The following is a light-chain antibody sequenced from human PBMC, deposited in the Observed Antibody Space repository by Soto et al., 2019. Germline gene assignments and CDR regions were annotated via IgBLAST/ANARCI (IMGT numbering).Light chain of an antibody. CDR2: DAS. Sequence: DLQMTQSPSSLSASVGDRVTITCQASQDISNYLNWYQQKPGKAPKLLIYDASNLETGVPSRFSGSGSGTDFTFTISSLQPEDIATYYCQQYDNLPYTFGQGTELEIK. CDR1: QDISNY. CDR3: QQYDNLPYT. V-gene: IGKV1-33*01. J-gene: IGKJ2*01.